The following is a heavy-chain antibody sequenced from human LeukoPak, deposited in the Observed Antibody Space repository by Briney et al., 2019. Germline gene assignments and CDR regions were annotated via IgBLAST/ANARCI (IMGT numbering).Heavy chain of an antibody. V-gene: IGHV4-4*07. CDR2: IFTSGST. D-gene: IGHD6-25*01. J-gene: IGHJ4*02. CDR1: GCSISGYY. Sequence: SETLSLTCTVSGCSISGYYWSWIRQPAGKGLEWIGRIFTSGSTNYNPSLKSRVNMSVDTSKNQFSLKLSSMTAADTAVYYCARDSAGDRSFECWGQGTLVTVSS. CDR3: ARDSAGDRSFEC.